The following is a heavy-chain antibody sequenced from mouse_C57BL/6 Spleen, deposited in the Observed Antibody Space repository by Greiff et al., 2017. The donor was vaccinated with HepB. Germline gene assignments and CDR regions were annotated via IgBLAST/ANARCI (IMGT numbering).Heavy chain of an antibody. J-gene: IGHJ4*01. V-gene: IGHV2-6*03. CDR2: IWSDGST. D-gene: IGHD1-1*01. Sequence: QVQLKQSGPGLVAPSQSLSITCTVSGFSLTSYGVHWVRQPPGKGLEWLVVIWSDGSTTYNSALKSRLSISKDNSKSQVFLKMNSLQTDDTAMYYCARSITTVVATDYAMDYWGQGTSVTVSS. CDR1: GFSLTSYG. CDR3: ARSITTVVATDYAMDY.